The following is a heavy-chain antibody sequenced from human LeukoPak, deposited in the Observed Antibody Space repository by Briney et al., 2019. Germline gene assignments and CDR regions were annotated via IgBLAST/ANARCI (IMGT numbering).Heavy chain of an antibody. CDR2: ISYDGSNK. V-gene: IGHV3-30*18. J-gene: IGHJ3*02. CDR3: AKGRTGTTLAFDI. D-gene: IGHD1-1*01. CDR1: GFTFSSYG. Sequence: GRSLRLSCAASGFTFSSYGMHWVRQAPGKGLEWVAVISYDGSNKYYADSVKGRFTISRDNSRNTLYLQMNSLRAEETAVYYCAKGRTGTTLAFDIWGQGTMVTVSS.